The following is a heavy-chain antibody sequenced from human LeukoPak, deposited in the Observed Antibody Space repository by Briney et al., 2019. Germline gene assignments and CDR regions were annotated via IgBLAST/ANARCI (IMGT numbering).Heavy chain of an antibody. Sequence: PGGSLRLSRAASGFTFTAYSMNWVRQAPGKGLEWVSSISPDSGYIYYADSVRGRFTISRDNARNSLYLQMSSLRAEDTAFYFCTRGGVTTFRYDSWGQGSLVTVSS. J-gene: IGHJ5*01. D-gene: IGHD2/OR15-2a*01. V-gene: IGHV3-21*01. CDR2: ISPDSGYI. CDR1: GFTFTAYS. CDR3: TRGGVTTFRYDS.